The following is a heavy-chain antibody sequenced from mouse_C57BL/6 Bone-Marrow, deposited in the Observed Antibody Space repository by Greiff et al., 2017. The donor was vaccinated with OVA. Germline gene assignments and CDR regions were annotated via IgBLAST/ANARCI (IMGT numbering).Heavy chain of an antibody. Sequence: EVQLQQSGAELVRPGASVKLSCTASGFTFKDDYMHWVKQRPEQGLEWIGWIDPENGDTEYASKFQGKATITADTSSNTAYMQLSSLTSEDTAVYYCTMLRGAYWGQGTLVTVSA. J-gene: IGHJ3*01. CDR1: GFTFKDDY. CDR2: IDPENGDT. V-gene: IGHV14-4*01. CDR3: TMLRGAY.